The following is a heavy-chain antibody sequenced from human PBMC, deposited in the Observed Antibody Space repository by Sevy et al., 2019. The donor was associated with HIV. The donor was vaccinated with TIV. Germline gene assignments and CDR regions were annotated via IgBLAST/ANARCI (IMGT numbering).Heavy chain of an antibody. D-gene: IGHD1-26*01. V-gene: IGHV1-24*01. J-gene: IGHJ1*01. CDR1: GYTLTELS. CDR2: FDPEDGET. CDR3: ATDTQSVGATTYFQH. Sequence: ASVKVSCKVSGYTLTELSMHWVRQAPGKGLEWMGGFDPEDGETIYAQKFQGTVTMTEDTPTDTAYMELSSLRSEDTAVYYCATDTQSVGATTYFQHWGQGTLVTVSS.